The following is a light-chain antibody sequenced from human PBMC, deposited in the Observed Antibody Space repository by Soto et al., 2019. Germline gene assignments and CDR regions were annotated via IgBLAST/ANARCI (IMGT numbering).Light chain of an antibody. CDR3: GTWDSSLSAAV. CDR2: EDN. V-gene: IGLV1-51*02. Sequence: QSVLTKPPSVSAAPGQKVTISCSGSSSNIGNNYVSSYQQLPRTDATHLIYEDNKRPSGIPDRFSGSKSGTSATLGITALQTGDEADYYCGTWDSSLSAAVFGGGTQLTVL. CDR1: SSNIGNNY. J-gene: IGLJ7*01.